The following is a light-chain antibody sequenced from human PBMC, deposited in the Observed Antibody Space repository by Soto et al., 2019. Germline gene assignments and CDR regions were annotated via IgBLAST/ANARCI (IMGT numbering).Light chain of an antibody. V-gene: IGKV3-20*01. CDR3: QQYGSSST. J-gene: IGKJ5*01. Sequence: EIVLTQSPGTLSLSPGEGATLSCRAGQSVSSSQLAWFQQKPGQAPRLLIYGASSRPTGIPDRFSGSGSGTDFTLTISRLEPEDFAVYYRQQYGSSSTFGQGTRLEIK. CDR1: QSVSSSQ. CDR2: GAS.